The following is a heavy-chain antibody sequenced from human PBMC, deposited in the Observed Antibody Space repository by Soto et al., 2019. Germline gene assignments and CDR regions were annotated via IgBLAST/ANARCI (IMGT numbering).Heavy chain of an antibody. Sequence: QITLKESGPTLVKPTQTLTLTCTFSGFSLSTSGVGVGWIRQPPGKALEWLALIYWDDDKRYSPSLKSRLTITKYXXQXQXXLTMTNMDPVDTATYDCAHSARIQLWLRGIDAFDIWGQGTMVTVSS. J-gene: IGHJ3*02. CDR1: GFSLSTSGVG. D-gene: IGHD5-18*01. CDR2: IYWDDDK. V-gene: IGHV2-5*02. CDR3: AHSARIQLWLRGIDAFDI.